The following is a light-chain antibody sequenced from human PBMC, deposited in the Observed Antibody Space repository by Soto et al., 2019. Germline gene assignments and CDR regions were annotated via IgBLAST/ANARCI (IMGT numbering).Light chain of an antibody. CDR2: AAS. J-gene: IGKJ1*01. V-gene: IGKV1-39*01. CDR3: QQSYSTPGT. Sequence: DIQMTQSPSSLSASVGYRVSITCRSSQSISSNLNWYHQKPGKAPKLLLYAASSLQSGVPSRFSGSGSGTDFTLTITSLQHEDFAIYSCQQSYSTPGTFGPGTKVDIK. CDR1: QSISSN.